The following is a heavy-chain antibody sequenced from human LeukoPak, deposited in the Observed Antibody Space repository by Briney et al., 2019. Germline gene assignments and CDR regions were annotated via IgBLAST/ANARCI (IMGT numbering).Heavy chain of an antibody. Sequence: ASVKVSCKASGYTFTGYYMHWVRQAPGQGLEWMGWINPNSGGTNYVQKFQGRVTMTRDTSISTAYMELSRLRSDDTAVYYCARDPYSSTFYYYYYMDVWGKGTTVTVSS. CDR3: ARDPYSSTFYYYYYMDV. V-gene: IGHV1-2*02. D-gene: IGHD2-2*01. CDR2: INPNSGGT. J-gene: IGHJ6*03. CDR1: GYTFTGYY.